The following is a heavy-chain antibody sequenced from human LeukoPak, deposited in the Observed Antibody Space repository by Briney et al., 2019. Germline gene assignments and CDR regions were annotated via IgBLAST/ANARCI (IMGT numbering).Heavy chain of an antibody. J-gene: IGHJ4*02. CDR3: ASDGIAAAGNFDY. V-gene: IGHV1-69*13. CDR1: GGTFISYA. CDR2: IIPIFGTA. D-gene: IGHD6-13*01. Sequence: GASVKVSCKASGGTFISYAISWVRQAPGQGLEWMGGIIPIFGTANYAQKFQGRVTITADESTSTAYMELSSLRSEDTAVYYCASDGIAAAGNFDYWGQGTLVTVSS.